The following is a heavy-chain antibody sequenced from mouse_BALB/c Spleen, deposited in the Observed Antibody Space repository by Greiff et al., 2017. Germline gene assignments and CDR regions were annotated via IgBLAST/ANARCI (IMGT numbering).Heavy chain of an antibody. V-gene: IGHV1-9*01. CDR2: ILPGSGST. D-gene: IGHD2-10*01. CDR3: ASRAYYGNYGAMDY. Sequence: VQLVESGAELMKPGASVKISCKATGYTFSSYWIEWVKQRPGHGLEWIGEILPGSGSTNYNEKFKGKATFTADTSSNTAYMQLSSLTSEDSAVYYCASRAYYGNYGAMDYWGQGTSVTVSS. CDR1: GYTFSSYW. J-gene: IGHJ4*01.